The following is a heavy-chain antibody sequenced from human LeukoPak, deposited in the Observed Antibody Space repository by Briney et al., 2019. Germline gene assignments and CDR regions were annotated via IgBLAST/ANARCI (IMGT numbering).Heavy chain of an antibody. J-gene: IGHJ4*02. D-gene: IGHD3-3*01. Sequence: SETLSLTCTVSGGSISSGDYYWSWIRQPPGKGLEWIGYIYYSGSTYYNPSLKSRVTISVDTSKNQFSLKLSSMTAADTAVYCCARERFGALGYWGQGTLVTVSS. V-gene: IGHV4-30-4*01. CDR3: ARERFGALGY. CDR2: IYYSGST. CDR1: GGSISSGDYY.